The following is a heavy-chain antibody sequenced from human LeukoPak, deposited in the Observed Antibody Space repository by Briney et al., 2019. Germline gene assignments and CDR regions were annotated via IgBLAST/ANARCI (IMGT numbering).Heavy chain of an antibody. D-gene: IGHD3-22*01. CDR1: GYSFTSYC. CDR2: IYPGDSDT. V-gene: IGHV5-51*01. CDR3: ATPSYDSSGYYY. Sequence: GESLKISCKASGYSFTSYCIGWWRHMPAKGVEWMGIIYPGDSDTRYSPSFQGQVTISADKSISTAYLQWSSLTASDTAMYYCATPSYDSSGYYYWGQGNLVTVPS. J-gene: IGHJ4*02.